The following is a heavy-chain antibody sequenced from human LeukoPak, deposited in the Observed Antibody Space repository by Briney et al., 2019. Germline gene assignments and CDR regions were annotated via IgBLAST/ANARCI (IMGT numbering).Heavy chain of an antibody. V-gene: IGHV3-30*18. D-gene: IGHD3-3*01. CDR1: GFTFSSYG. CDR3: AKDSNYDFWSGYYYFDY. J-gene: IGHJ4*02. CDR2: ISYDGSNK. Sequence: PGGSLRLSCAASGFTFSSYGMHWVRQAPGKGLEWVAVISYDGSNKYYADSVKGRFTISRDNSKNTLYLQMNCLRAEDTAVYYCAKDSNYDFWSGYYYFDYWGQGTLVTVSS.